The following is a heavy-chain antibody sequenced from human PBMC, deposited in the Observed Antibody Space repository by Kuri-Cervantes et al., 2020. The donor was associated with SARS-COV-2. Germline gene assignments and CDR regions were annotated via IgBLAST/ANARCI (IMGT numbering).Heavy chain of an antibody. CDR2: IWYDGSNK. CDR3: ARDISGLYFDY. Sequence: GESLKISCAASGFTFSSYGMHWVRQAPGKGLEWVAVIWYDGSNKYYADSVKGRFTISRDNSKNTLYLQMNSLRAGDTAVYYCARDISGLYFDYWGQGTLVTVSS. J-gene: IGHJ4*02. CDR1: GFTFSSYG. D-gene: IGHD3-9*01. V-gene: IGHV3-30*19.